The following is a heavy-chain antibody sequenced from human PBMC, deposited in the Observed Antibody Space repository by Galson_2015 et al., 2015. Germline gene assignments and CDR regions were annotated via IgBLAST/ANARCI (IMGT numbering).Heavy chain of an antibody. Sequence: SLRLSCAASGFTLSPYSMNWVRQAPGKGLEWVSSIGSSSGYKFYADSLKGRFTISRDNAKNSLYLQMSSLRAEDTAVYYCARVSPSEAAFDPWGQGTLVTVSS. V-gene: IGHV3-21*01. J-gene: IGHJ5*02. CDR3: ARVSPSEAAFDP. D-gene: IGHD2-15*01. CDR1: GFTLSPYS. CDR2: IGSSSGYK.